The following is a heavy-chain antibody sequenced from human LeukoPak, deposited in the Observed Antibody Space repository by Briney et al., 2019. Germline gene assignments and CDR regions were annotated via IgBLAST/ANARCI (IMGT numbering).Heavy chain of an antibody. J-gene: IGHJ4*02. CDR2: ISAYNGNT. CDR1: GYTFTSYG. D-gene: IGHD3-22*01. Sequence: GASVKVSCKASGYTFTSYGISWVRQAPGQGLEWMGWISAYNGNTNYAQKLQGRVTMTTDTSTSTAYMELRSLRSDDTAVYYCARVPAIVVVTNTPDYWGQGTLVTVSS. CDR3: ARVPAIVVVTNTPDY. V-gene: IGHV1-18*01.